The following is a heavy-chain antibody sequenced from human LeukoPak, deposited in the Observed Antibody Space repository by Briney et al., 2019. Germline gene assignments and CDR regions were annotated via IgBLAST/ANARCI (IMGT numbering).Heavy chain of an antibody. D-gene: IGHD3-3*01. Sequence: SETLSLTCAVYGGSFSGYYWSWIRQSPGKGLEWIGSIYYSGSTYYNPSLKSRVTISVDTSKNQFSLKLSSVTAADTAVYYCASTNDLDDYWGQGTLVTVSS. V-gene: IGHV4-34*01. CDR1: GGSFSGYY. CDR2: IYYSGST. CDR3: ASTNDLDDY. J-gene: IGHJ4*02.